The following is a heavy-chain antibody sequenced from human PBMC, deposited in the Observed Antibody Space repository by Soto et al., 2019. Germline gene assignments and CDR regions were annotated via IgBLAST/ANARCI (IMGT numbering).Heavy chain of an antibody. CDR2: VNAAANDI. CDR1: GFTFRIFS. CDR3: VRDRMWEQWLGPHDAFEI. Sequence: ESGGGLVQPGGSLRLSCAASGFTFRIFSMSWVRQAPGKGLEWISYVNAAANDIYYTDSVRGRFTISRDNAKNSLYLQMNSLRDDDTAVYYCVRDRMWEQWLGPHDAFEIWGQGTMVTVS. V-gene: IGHV3-48*02. D-gene: IGHD6-19*01. J-gene: IGHJ3*02.